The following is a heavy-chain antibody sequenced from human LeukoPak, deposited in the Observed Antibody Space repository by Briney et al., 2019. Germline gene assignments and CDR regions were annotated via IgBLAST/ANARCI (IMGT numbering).Heavy chain of an antibody. V-gene: IGHV1-18*01. D-gene: IGHD2-21*02. CDR2: ISAYNGNT. Sequence: ASVKVSCKASDYTFTSYGISWVRQAPGQGLEWMGWISAYNGNTNYAQKLQGRVTMTTDTSTSTAYMELRSLRSDDTAVYYCARDQEAYCGGDCYPGAYWGQGTLVTVSS. CDR3: ARDQEAYCGGDCYPGAY. J-gene: IGHJ4*02. CDR1: DYTFTSYG.